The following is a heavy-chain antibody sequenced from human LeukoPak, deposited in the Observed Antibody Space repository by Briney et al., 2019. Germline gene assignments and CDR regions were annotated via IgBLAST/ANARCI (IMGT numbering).Heavy chain of an antibody. V-gene: IGHV4-4*08. CDR3: AGVGGYYRVDY. CDR1: GGSISTYS. CDR2: IYTSGST. J-gene: IGHJ4*02. D-gene: IGHD3-22*01. Sequence: PSETLSLTCTVSGGSISTYSWSWIRQPPGKGLEWIGRIYTSGSTNYNPSLKSRVTISVDTSKNQFSLKLSSVTAADTAVYYCAGVGGYYRVDYWGQGTLVTVSS.